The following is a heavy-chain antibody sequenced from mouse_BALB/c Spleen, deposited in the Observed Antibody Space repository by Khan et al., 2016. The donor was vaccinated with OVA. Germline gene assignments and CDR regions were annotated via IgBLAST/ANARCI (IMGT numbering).Heavy chain of an antibody. D-gene: IGHD1-2*01. CDR3: ARTARIKY. CDR1: GYSITSGYV. Sequence: EVQLQESGPGLVKPSQSLSLTCTVTGYSITSGYVWNWIRQSPGNKLEWMGYISYSGSTNYNPSLKSRTPITRDSSKNQFFLQLNSVTNEDTATYYCARTARIKYWGQGTTLTVSS. V-gene: IGHV3-2*02. CDR2: ISYSGST. J-gene: IGHJ2*01.